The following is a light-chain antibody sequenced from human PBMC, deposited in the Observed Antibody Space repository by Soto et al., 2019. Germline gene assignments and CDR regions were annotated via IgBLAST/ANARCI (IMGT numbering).Light chain of an antibody. CDR1: RSLLHINGQNY. J-gene: IGKJ4*01. CDR2: LGS. V-gene: IGKV2-28*01. Sequence: VMTQSPLSLPVTPGEPASISCRSSRSLLHINGQNYLDWYLQKPGQSPQLLIYLGSNRAYVVPDRFSGSGSGTDFTLQISRVEAEAAGVYYCMQCLQSPLTFGGGTKLESK. CDR3: MQCLQSPLT.